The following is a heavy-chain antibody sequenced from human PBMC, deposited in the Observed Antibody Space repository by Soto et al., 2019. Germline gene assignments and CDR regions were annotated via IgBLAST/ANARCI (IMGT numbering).Heavy chain of an antibody. J-gene: IGHJ4*02. CDR1: GGTFSSYA. Sequence: SVKVSCKASGGTFSSYAISWVRQAPGQGLEWMGGIIPIFGTANYAQKFQGRVTITADESTSTAYMELSSLRSEDTAVYYCASLTHYYDSSGYYWGGYFDYWGQGTLVTVSS. CDR3: ASLTHYYDSSGYYWGGYFDY. CDR2: IIPIFGTA. V-gene: IGHV1-69*13. D-gene: IGHD3-22*01.